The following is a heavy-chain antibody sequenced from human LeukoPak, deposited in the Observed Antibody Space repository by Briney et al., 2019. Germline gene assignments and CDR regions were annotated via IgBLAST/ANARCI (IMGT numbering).Heavy chain of an antibody. Sequence: SETLSLTCAVYGGSFSGYYWSWIRQPPGKGLEWIGEINHSGSTNYNPSLKSRVTISVDTSKNQFSLKLSSVTAADTAVYYCARDCSSTSCRYYYGMDVWGQGTTATVSS. V-gene: IGHV4-34*01. D-gene: IGHD2-2*01. CDR2: INHSGST. CDR3: ARDCSSTSCRYYYGMDV. CDR1: GGSFSGYY. J-gene: IGHJ6*02.